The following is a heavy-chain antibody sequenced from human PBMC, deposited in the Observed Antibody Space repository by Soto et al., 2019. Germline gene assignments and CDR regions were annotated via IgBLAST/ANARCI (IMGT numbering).Heavy chain of an antibody. J-gene: IGHJ1*01. Sequence: GGSLRLSCVASGFTFSSYTMNWVRQTPGRRLEWVAYISSSGSTIYYAESVKSRFTVSRDNAKSSLYLQMDGLRDEDTAVYYCASGRGSSRSWGQGTRVTVSS. V-gene: IGHV3-48*02. CDR1: GFTFSSYT. D-gene: IGHD3-10*01. CDR3: ASGRGSSRS. CDR2: ISSSGSTI.